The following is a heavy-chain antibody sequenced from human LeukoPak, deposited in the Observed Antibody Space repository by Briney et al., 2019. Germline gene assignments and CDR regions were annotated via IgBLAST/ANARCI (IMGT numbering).Heavy chain of an antibody. D-gene: IGHD3-22*01. V-gene: IGHV4-59*01. Sequence: SETLPLTCTVSGCSISSYYWSWIRQPPGKGLEWIGYIYYSGSTNYNPSLKSRVTISVDTSKNQFSLKLSSVTAADTAVYYCARDNSYYDSSGYPLHLFDYWGQGTLVTVSS. CDR2: IYYSGST. CDR1: GCSISSYY. J-gene: IGHJ4*02. CDR3: ARDNSYYDSSGYPLHLFDY.